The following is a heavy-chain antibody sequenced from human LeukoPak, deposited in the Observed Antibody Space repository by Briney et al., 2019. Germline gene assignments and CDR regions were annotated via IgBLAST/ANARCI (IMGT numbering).Heavy chain of an antibody. CDR3: ARAVLWFGELLSGYYYMDV. J-gene: IGHJ6*03. Sequence: SETLSLTCAVYGGSFSGYYWSWIRQPPGKGLERIGEINHSGSTNYNPSLKSRVTISVDTHKKQFSLELSSVAAADTAVYYCARAVLWFGELLSGYYYMDVWGKGTTVTVSS. V-gene: IGHV4-34*01. CDR2: INHSGST. D-gene: IGHD3-10*01. CDR1: GGSFSGYY.